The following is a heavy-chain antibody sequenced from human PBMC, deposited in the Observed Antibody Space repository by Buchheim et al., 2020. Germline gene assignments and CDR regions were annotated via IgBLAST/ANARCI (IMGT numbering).Heavy chain of an antibody. CDR1: GGSISSSSYY. Sequence: QLQLQESGLGLVKPSETLSLTCTVSGGSISSSSYYWGWIRQPPGKGLEWIGSIYYSGSTYYNPSLKSRVTISVDTSKNQFSLKLSSVTAADTAVYYCAREPGVDYDILTGYYKREDYFDYWGQGTL. V-gene: IGHV4-39*07. CDR2: IYYSGST. J-gene: IGHJ4*02. D-gene: IGHD3-9*01. CDR3: AREPGVDYDILTGYYKREDYFDY.